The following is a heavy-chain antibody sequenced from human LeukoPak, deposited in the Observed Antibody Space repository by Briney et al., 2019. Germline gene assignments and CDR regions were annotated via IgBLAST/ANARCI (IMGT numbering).Heavy chain of an antibody. CDR3: ARVGGSSGWLDYYYYYGMDV. J-gene: IGHJ6*02. D-gene: IGHD6-19*01. CDR1: GFTFRSYN. Sequence: GGSLRPSCAASGFTFRSYNMNWVRQAPGKGLEWVSYISSGGTTKYYADSVTGRFTISRDNAKNSLFLQMNSLRDEDTAVYYCARVGGSSGWLDYYYYYGMDVWGQGTTVTVSS. CDR2: ISSGGTTK. V-gene: IGHV3-48*02.